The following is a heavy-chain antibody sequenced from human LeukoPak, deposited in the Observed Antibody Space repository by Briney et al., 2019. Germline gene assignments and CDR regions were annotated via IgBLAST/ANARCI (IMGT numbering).Heavy chain of an antibody. Sequence: GGSLRLSCAASGFTFSSYGMHWVRQAPGKGLEWVSSISSSSSYIYYADSVKGRFTISRDNAKNSLYLQMNSLRAEDTAVYYCAHSSGYQYYFDYWGQGTLVTVSS. V-gene: IGHV3-21*01. CDR1: GFTFSSYG. CDR2: ISSSSSYI. D-gene: IGHD3-22*01. J-gene: IGHJ4*02. CDR3: AHSSGYQYYFDY.